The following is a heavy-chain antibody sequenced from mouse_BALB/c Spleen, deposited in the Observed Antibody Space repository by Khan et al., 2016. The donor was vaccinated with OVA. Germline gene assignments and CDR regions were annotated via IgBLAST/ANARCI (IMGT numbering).Heavy chain of an antibody. CDR1: GFTFTSYG. Sequence: VQLKQSGAELGRPGSSVKLSCKTSGFTFTSYGIKWVKQRPGQGLAWIGYIYPGNGYTVYNEKFQGKATLTSDTSASTAYIQLRSLTSEDSAIYFGAAAYYRNYFDYWGQVTTLTVSS. CDR2: IYPGNGYT. CDR3: AAAYYRNYFDY. D-gene: IGHD2-14*01. J-gene: IGHJ2*01. V-gene: IGHV1S134*01.